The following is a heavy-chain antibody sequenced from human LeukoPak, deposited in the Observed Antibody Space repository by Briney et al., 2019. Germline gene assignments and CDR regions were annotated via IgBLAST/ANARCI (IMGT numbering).Heavy chain of an antibody. V-gene: IGHV3-23*01. J-gene: IGHJ4*02. CDR1: GFTFSPYA. CDR3: AKARYYFDSSGYSGLDS. CDR2: ISCRSGDT. D-gene: IGHD3-22*01. Sequence: GGSLRLSCAASGFTFSPYAMSWVRQAPGKGLEWVSSISCRSGDTYYADSVKGRCTISRDNSKNTLYLEMNSLRAEDTAVYYCAKARYYFDSSGYSGLDSWGQGTLVTVSS.